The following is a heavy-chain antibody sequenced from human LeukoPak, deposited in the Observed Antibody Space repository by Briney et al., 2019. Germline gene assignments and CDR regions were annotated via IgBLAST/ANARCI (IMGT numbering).Heavy chain of an antibody. V-gene: IGHV4-30-4*07. CDR2: IYYSGST. CDR3: ARGLSGWYWVHNWFDP. CDR1: GGSISSGGHS. J-gene: IGHJ5*02. D-gene: IGHD6-19*01. Sequence: SETLSLTCAVSGGSISSGGHSWSWIRQPPGKGLEWIGYIYYSGSTYYNPSLKSRVTISVDTSKNQFSLKLSSVTAADTAVYYCARGLSGWYWVHNWFDPWGQGTLVTVSS.